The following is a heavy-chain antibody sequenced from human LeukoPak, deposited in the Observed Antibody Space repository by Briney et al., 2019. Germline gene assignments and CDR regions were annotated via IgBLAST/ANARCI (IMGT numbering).Heavy chain of an antibody. V-gene: IGHV3-30*03. CDR1: GFTFSSYA. CDR2: ISYDGSNK. J-gene: IGHJ4*02. D-gene: IGHD3-22*01. CDR3: ARDLDRSYFDY. Sequence: QTGGSLRLSCAASGFTFSSYAMSWVRQAPGKGLEWVAIISYDGSNKYYADSVKGRFTISRDNSKNTLYLQMNGLRPEDTAVYYCARDLDRSYFDYWGQGILVTVSS.